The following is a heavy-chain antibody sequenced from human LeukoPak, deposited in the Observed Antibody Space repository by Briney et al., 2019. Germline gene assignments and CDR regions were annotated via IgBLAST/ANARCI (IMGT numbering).Heavy chain of an antibody. V-gene: IGHV3-9*01. CDR2: ISWNSGSI. J-gene: IGHJ6*02. CDR3: AKAGVEDYYYGMDV. D-gene: IGHD2-15*01. Sequence: HPGRSLRLSCAVSGFTFRSYGMHWVRHAPGKGLEWVSGISWNSGSIGYADSVKGRFTISRDNAKNSLYLQMNSLRAEDTALYYCAKAGVEDYYYGMDVWGQGTTVTVSS. CDR1: GFTFRSYG.